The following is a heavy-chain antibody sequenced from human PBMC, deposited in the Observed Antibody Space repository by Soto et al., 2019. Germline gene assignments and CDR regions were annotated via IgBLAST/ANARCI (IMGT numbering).Heavy chain of an antibody. CDR1: GFTFSSYW. V-gene: IGHV3-7*01. CDR3: TRGFTYYYDSSGYYYDAFDI. Sequence: GGSLRLSCAASGFTFSSYWMIWVRQAPGKGLEWVANIKRDGSEKYYVDSVKGRFTISRDNAKKSLYLQMNSLRAEDTAVYYCTRGFTYYYDSSGYYYDAFDIWGQGTMVTVSS. D-gene: IGHD3-22*01. CDR2: IKRDGSEK. J-gene: IGHJ3*02.